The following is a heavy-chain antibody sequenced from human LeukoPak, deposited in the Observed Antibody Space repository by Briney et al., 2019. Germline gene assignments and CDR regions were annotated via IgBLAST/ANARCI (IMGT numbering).Heavy chain of an antibody. CDR3: ASVRGYSYYFDY. V-gene: IGHV4-59*01. CDR2: IYYSGST. Sequence: SETLSLTCTVSGGSISSYYWSWIRQPPGKGLEWIGYIYYSGSTNYNPSLKSRVTISVDTSKNQFSLKLSSVTAADTAVCYCASVRGYSYYFDYWGQGTLVTVSS. CDR1: GGSISSYY. D-gene: IGHD5-18*01. J-gene: IGHJ4*02.